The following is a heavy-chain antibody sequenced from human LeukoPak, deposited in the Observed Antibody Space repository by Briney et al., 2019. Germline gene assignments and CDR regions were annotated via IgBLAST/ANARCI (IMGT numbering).Heavy chain of an antibody. CDR3: ARSGYSYALDH. V-gene: IGHV3-7*01. D-gene: IGHD5-18*01. CDR2: TKGDDSEK. CDR1: GFTFSSYG. Sequence: GGSLRLSCAASGFTFSSYGMHWVRQAPGKGLEWVANTKGDDSEKYYVESVQGRFTISRDNAKNSLYLHMNSLRAEDTALYYCARSGYSYALDHWGQGSLVVVSS. J-gene: IGHJ1*01.